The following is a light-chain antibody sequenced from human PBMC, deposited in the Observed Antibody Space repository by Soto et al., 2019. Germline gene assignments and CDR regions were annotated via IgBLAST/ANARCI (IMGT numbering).Light chain of an antibody. J-gene: IGLJ1*01. V-gene: IGLV2-14*01. CDR2: AVT. CDR1: SSDVGGYNY. CDR3: SSYTTSNTYV. Sequence: QSVLTQPASVSGSPGQSITISCTGTSSDVGGYNYVSWYQQHPGKAPKLMIYAVTDRPSGVSSRFSGSKSGNTASLTISGLQAEDEADYYCSSYTTSNTYVFGTGTKVTVL.